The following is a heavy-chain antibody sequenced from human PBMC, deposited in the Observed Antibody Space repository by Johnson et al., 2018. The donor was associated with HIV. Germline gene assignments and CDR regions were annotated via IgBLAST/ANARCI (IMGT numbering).Heavy chain of an antibody. CDR2: ISSNGGST. D-gene: IGHD2-15*01. CDR3: AKIMSKWSVDDDAFDV. CDR1: GFTFSSYA. J-gene: IGHJ3*01. V-gene: IGHV3-64*01. Sequence: VQLVESGGGLVQPGGSLRLSCAASGFTFSSYAMHWVRQAPGKGLEYVSGISSNGGSTYYANSVKGRFTLSRDNSKNTLYLQMNSLRAEDTAVYYCAKIMSKWSVDDDAFDVWGQGTMVTVSS.